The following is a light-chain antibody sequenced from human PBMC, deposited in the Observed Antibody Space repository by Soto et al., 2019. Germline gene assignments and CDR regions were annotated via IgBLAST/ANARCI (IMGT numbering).Light chain of an antibody. Sequence: DIVVTQPPLSLPVTPGQLASISCRYSQSLLHNSGSNYLDWYLQKPGQSPQLLIDWGSNRAPVVADRFIGNGSGTEFTLKVSRVGAEDVGGDLCMQGLQNVIFGQGTRLEIK. CDR2: WGS. J-gene: IGKJ5*01. V-gene: IGKV2-28*01. CDR3: MQGLQNVI. CDR1: QSLLHNSGSNY.